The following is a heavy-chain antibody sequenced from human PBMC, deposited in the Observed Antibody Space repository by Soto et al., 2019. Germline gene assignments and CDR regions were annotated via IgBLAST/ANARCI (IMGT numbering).Heavy chain of an antibody. CDR2: ISSSSSVI. D-gene: IGHD1-1*01. J-gene: IGHJ6*03. V-gene: IGHV3-48*01. Sequence: EVQLVESGEGLVQPGGSLRLSCATSGFILSDCAMNWVRQAPGKGLEWVSYISSSSSVIDYAVSVKGRFTVSRDNARNSLDLTMNSLRAEDRALYYCARALSWGSNWYYYMDVWGKGTTVTVSS. CDR1: GFILSDCA. CDR3: ARALSWGSNWYYYMDV.